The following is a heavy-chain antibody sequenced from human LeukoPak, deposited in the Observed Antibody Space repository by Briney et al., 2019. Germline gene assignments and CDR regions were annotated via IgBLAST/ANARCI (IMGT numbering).Heavy chain of an antibody. D-gene: IGHD3-16*01. V-gene: IGHV4-59*01. CDR1: GGSFSGYY. CDR2: IYYSGST. CDR3: ASSPEGGAFDI. J-gene: IGHJ3*02. Sequence: PSETLSLTCAVYGGSFSGYYWSWIRQPPGKGLEWIGHIYYSGSTNYNPSLKSRVTISVDTSKNQFSLKLSSVTAADTAVYYCASSPEGGAFDIWGQGTMVTVSS.